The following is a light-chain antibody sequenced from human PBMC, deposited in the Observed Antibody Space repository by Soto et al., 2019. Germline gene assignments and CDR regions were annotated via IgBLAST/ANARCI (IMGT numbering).Light chain of an antibody. CDR3: LQRSNWPTT. Sequence: EIVLTQSPATLSLSTGERATLSCRASQSVSNNLAWYQQRPGQAPRLLIYDASSRATAIPDRFSGSGSGTDFTLTISSLEPEDFAVHYCLQRSNWPTTFGQGTKLEIK. V-gene: IGKV3-11*01. J-gene: IGKJ2*01. CDR1: QSVSNN. CDR2: DAS.